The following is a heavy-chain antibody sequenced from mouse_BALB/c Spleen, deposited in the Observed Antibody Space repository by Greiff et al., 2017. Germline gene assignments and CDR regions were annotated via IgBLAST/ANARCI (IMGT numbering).Heavy chain of an antibody. Sequence: QVQLKQSGPGLVQPSQSLSITCTVSGFSLTSYGVHWVRQSPGKGLEWLGVIWSGGSTDYNAAFISRLSISKDNSKSQVFFKMNSLQANDTAIYCCARRGYYDSLDYWGQGTTLTVSS. J-gene: IGHJ2*01. V-gene: IGHV2-2*02. D-gene: IGHD2-4*01. CDR1: GFSLTSYG. CDR2: IWSGGST. CDR3: ARRGYYDSLDY.